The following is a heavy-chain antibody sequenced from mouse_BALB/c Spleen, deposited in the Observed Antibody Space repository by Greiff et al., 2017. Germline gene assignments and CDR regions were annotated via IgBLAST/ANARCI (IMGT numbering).Heavy chain of an antibody. Sequence: EVQVVESGGGLVKPGGSLKLSCAASGFSFSSYDMSWVRQTPEKRLEWVAYISSGGGSTYYPDTVKGRFTISRDNAKNTLYLQMSSLKSEDTAMYYCARHYYGYVNYWGQGTTLTVSS. J-gene: IGHJ2*01. CDR2: ISSGGGST. D-gene: IGHD1-2*01. V-gene: IGHV5-12-1*01. CDR1: GFSFSSYD. CDR3: ARHYYGYVNY.